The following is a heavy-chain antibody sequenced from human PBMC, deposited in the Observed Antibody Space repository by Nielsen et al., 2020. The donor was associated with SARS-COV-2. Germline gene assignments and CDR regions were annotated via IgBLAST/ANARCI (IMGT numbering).Heavy chain of an antibody. CDR1: GFNVSNTF. Sequence: GESLKISCAAFGFNVSNTFMTWVRQAPGKGLEWVSIIYTLGPTFYADSVKGRFTISRLTSKNTLYLQLNSLTSDDTAVYYCARGGGLSRYYFGFWGRGTQVTVSS. V-gene: IGHV3-53*04. D-gene: IGHD6-25*01. J-gene: IGHJ4*02. CDR2: IYTLGPT. CDR3: ARGGGLSRYYFGF.